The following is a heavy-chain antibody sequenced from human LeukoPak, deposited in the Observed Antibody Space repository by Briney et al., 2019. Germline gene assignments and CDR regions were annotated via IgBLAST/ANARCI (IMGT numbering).Heavy chain of an antibody. J-gene: IGHJ4*02. CDR2: ISYDGSNK. D-gene: IGHD3-22*01. V-gene: IGHV3-30-3*01. CDR1: GFTFSSYA. Sequence: TGRSLRLSCAASGFTFSSYAMHWVRQAPGKGLEWVAVISYDGSNKYYADSVKGRFTISRDNSRNTLYLQMNSLRAEDTAVYYCARDLGYYDSSGYCDYWGQGTLVTVSS. CDR3: ARDLGYYDSSGYCDY.